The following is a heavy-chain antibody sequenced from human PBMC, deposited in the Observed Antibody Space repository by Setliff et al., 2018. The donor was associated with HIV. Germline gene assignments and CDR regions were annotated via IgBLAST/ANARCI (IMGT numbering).Heavy chain of an antibody. V-gene: IGHV4-34*01. CDR3: ARRTYGRGRFDP. D-gene: IGHD1-1*01. CDR1: GGSFSGYY. CDR2: FNHGRST. Sequence: PSETLSLTCAVYGGSFSGYYWSWIRQPPGKGLEWIGEFNHGRSTNNNPSLKSRVTISVDTSKNQFSLQLSPVTAADTAVYYCARRTYGRGRFDPWGQGTLVTVSS. J-gene: IGHJ5*02.